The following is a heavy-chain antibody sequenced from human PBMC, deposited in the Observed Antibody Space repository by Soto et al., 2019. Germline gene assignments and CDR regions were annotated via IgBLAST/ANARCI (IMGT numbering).Heavy chain of an antibody. J-gene: IGHJ4*02. CDR3: TREDILGARSFDY. D-gene: IGHD1-26*01. CDR2: ISSGSKTI. Sequence: GSLRLSCAASGFHFSSYSVNWVRPAPGKGLEWISYISSGSKTIYYADSVKCRFTVSRDNAKNSQYLQMNSLRDEDTAVYYCTREDILGARSFDYWGQGTLVTLS. CDR1: GFHFSSYS. V-gene: IGHV3-48*02.